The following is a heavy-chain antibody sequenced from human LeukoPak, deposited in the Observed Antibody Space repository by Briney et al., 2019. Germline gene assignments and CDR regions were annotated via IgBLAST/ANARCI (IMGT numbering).Heavy chain of an antibody. Sequence: GGSLRLSCAASGFTFSSNSMNWVRQAPGKGLEWVSYISSRGSSIYYADSVKGRFTMSRDNAKNSLYLQMNSLRDKDTAVYYCATESGWYPDYWGQGTLVTVSS. CDR1: GFTFSSNS. V-gene: IGHV3-48*02. CDR3: ATESGWYPDY. CDR2: ISSRGSSI. D-gene: IGHD6-19*01. J-gene: IGHJ4*02.